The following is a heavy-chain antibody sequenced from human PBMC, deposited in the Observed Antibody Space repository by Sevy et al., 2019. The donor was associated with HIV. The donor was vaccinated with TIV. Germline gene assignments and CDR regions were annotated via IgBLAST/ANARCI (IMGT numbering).Heavy chain of an antibody. D-gene: IGHD3-10*01. Sequence: GGSLRLSCAASGFSFSWYWMRWVRQTPEKGLEWVANIKQDGSEKNYVDSVKGRFIISRDNAKNSLYLQMNSLRVEDTAVYYCASKGGSRHNDAFDTWGQGTMVTVSS. J-gene: IGHJ3*02. CDR3: ASKGGSRHNDAFDT. CDR1: GFSFSWYW. CDR2: IKQDGSEK. V-gene: IGHV3-7*01.